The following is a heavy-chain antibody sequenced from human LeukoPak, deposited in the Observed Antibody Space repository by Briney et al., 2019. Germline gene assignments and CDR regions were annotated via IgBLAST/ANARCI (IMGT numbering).Heavy chain of an antibody. J-gene: IGHJ5*02. Sequence: SGGSLRLSCADSGFTFSSYAMSWVRQAPGKGLEWVSAISGSGDSTYDADSVKGRFTISRDNSKNTLYLQMNSLRAEDTAVYYCARVAYCGGDCYSGNWFDPWGQGTLVTVSS. CDR1: GFTFSSYA. CDR3: ARVAYCGGDCYSGNWFDP. D-gene: IGHD2-21*02. CDR2: ISGSGDST. V-gene: IGHV3-23*01.